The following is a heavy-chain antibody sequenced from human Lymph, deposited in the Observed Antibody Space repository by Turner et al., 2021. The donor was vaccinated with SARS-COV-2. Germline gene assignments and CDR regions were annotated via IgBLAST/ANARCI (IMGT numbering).Heavy chain of an antibody. CDR3: ARGRYSGGGMDV. D-gene: IGHD1-26*01. Sequence: QVQLVQSGAEVKKPGASVQVSCKAPGYTFTSYDINWVRQATGQGLEGMGWMNPNSGNTGYEQKFQGRVTMTRNTSISTAYMELSSLRSEDTAVYYCARGRYSGGGMDVWGQGTTVTVSS. V-gene: IGHV1-8*02. CDR2: MNPNSGNT. CDR1: GYTFTSYD. J-gene: IGHJ6*02.